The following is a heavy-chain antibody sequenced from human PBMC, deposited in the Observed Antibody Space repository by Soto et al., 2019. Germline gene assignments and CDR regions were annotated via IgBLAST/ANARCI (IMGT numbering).Heavy chain of an antibody. J-gene: IGHJ3*02. CDR2: IYHSGNI. D-gene: IGHD6-19*01. CDR3: AREGIAVAGTHAFDI. V-gene: IGHV4-38-2*02. Sequence: PSETLSLTCAVSLYSISSGYYWGWIRQPPGKGLEWIGSIYHSGNIYYNPSLKSRVTLSVDMSKNQFSLKLSSVTAADTAVYYCAREGIAVAGTHAFDIWGQGTMVTVSS. CDR1: LYSISSGYY.